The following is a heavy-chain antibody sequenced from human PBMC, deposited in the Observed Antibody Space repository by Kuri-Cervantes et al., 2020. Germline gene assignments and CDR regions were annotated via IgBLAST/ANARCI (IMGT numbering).Heavy chain of an antibody. CDR1: GFTFSSYA. D-gene: IGHD3-10*01. V-gene: IGHV3-30-3*01. CDR3: ARDPGSGSYQYYYYGMDV. CDR2: ISYDGSDN. J-gene: IGHJ6*02. Sequence: GESLKISCASSGFTFSSYAMHWVRQAPDKGREWVAVISYDGSDNYYADSVKGRFTISRDNSKNTLYLQMNSRRAEDTAVYYCARDPGSGSYQYYYYGMDVWGQGTTVTVSS.